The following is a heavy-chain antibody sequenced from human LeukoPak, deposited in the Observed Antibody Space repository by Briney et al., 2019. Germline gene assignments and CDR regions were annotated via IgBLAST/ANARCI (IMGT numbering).Heavy chain of an antibody. D-gene: IGHD3-9*01. V-gene: IGHV1-2*02. Sequence: ASVTVSCTVSGYTLTELSMHWVRQAPGQGLEWMGWINPNSGGTNYAQTFQGRVTMTRGTSISTAYMELSRLRSDDTAVYYCARTTNNRFRSRAAPHYDILTGYGSGYFDYWGQGTLVTVSS. CDR1: GYTLTELS. CDR3: ARTTNNRFRSRAAPHYDILTGYGSGYFDY. CDR2: INPNSGGT. J-gene: IGHJ4*02.